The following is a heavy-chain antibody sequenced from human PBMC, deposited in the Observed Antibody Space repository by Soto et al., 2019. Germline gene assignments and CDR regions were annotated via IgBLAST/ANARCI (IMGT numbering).Heavy chain of an antibody. J-gene: IGHJ6*03. CDR1: GGTISSSY. V-gene: IGHV4-59*08. CDR3: LRSYNGYRDLYYYCYYMDV. Sequence: SETLYITCTVSGGTISSSYWSWFRQPQGKGLEWIGYIYYSGSTNYNPSIKSRVTISVDTSKNQFSLKLRSVTASDTAVYYCLRSYNGYRDLYYYCYYMDVWGKGTTVTVSS. D-gene: IGHD5-12*01. CDR2: IYYSGST.